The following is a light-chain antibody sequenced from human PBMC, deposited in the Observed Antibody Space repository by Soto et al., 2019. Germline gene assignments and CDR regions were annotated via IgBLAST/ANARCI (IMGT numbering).Light chain of an antibody. CDR3: QSYDSSLSGSDV. Sequence: QSVLTQPPSVSGAPGQRVTISCPGSSSNIGAGYDVHWYQQLPGTAPKLLIYANNNRPSGVPDRFSGSKSGTSASLAITGLQAEDEADYYCQSYDSSLSGSDVFGTGTKVTVL. J-gene: IGLJ1*01. CDR1: SSNIGAGYD. V-gene: IGLV1-40*01. CDR2: ANN.